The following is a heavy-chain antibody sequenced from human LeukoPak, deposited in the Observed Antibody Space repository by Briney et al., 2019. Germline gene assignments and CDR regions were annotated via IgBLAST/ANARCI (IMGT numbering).Heavy chain of an antibody. CDR1: GYTFTGYY. V-gene: IGHV1-2*02. Sequence: ASVKVSCKASGYTFTGYYMHWVRQAPGQGLEWMGWINPNSGGTNYAQKFQGRVTMTRDTSISTAYVELSRLRSDDTAVYYCARGQGMAYYDSSGYYPWGQGTLVTVSS. CDR3: ARGQGMAYYDSSGYYP. CDR2: INPNSGGT. D-gene: IGHD3-22*01. J-gene: IGHJ5*02.